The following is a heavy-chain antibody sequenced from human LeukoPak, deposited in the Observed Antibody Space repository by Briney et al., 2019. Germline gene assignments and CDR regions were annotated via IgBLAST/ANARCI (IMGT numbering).Heavy chain of an antibody. CDR1: GYTFTGYY. Sequence: GASVKVSCKASGYTFTGYYMHWVRQAPGQGLEWMGWINPNSGGTNYAQKFQGRVTMTRDTSISTAYMELSRLRSDDTAVYYCARDRIYCSSTSCYTEEIDYWGQGTLVTDSS. D-gene: IGHD2-2*02. J-gene: IGHJ4*02. CDR3: ARDRIYCSSTSCYTEEIDY. CDR2: INPNSGGT. V-gene: IGHV1-2*02.